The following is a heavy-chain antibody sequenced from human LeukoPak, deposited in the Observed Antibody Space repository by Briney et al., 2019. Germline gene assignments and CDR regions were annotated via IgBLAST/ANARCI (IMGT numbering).Heavy chain of an antibody. Sequence: GASVKVSCKASGGTFSSYAISWVRQAPGQGLEWMGGIIPIFGTANYAQKFQGRVTITADESTSTAYMELSSLRSEDTAVYYCARAPSKVVPAAIPTYYYYYMDVWGKGTTVTVSS. J-gene: IGHJ6*03. CDR1: GGTFSSYA. V-gene: IGHV1-69*13. CDR3: ARAPSKVVPAAIPTYYYYYMDV. D-gene: IGHD2-2*02. CDR2: IIPIFGTA.